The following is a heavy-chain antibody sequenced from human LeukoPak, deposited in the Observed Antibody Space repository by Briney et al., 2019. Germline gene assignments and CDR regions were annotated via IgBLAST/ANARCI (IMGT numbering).Heavy chain of an antibody. CDR1: GGSFSGYY. V-gene: IGHV4-34*01. Sequence: SETLSRTCAVYGGSFSGYYWSWIRQPPGKGLEWIGEINHSGSTNYNPSLKSRVTISVDTSKNQFSLKLSSVTAADTAVYYCARGTTVASYDYWGQGTLVTVSS. CDR2: INHSGST. CDR3: ARGTTVASYDY. D-gene: IGHD4-23*01. J-gene: IGHJ4*02.